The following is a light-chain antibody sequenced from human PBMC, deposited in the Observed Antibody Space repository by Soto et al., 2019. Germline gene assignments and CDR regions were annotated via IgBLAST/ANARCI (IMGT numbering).Light chain of an antibody. CDR2: GNS. CDR3: QSYDRSLNGWV. Sequence: QSVLTQPPSVSGAPGQRITISCTGSSSNTGAGYDVHWYQQFPGKAPKLLMYGNSYRPSGVPDRFSGSKSGTSASLAITGLQAEDEADYYCQSYDRSLNGWVFGTGTKLTVL. V-gene: IGLV1-40*01. J-gene: IGLJ1*01. CDR1: SSNTGAGYD.